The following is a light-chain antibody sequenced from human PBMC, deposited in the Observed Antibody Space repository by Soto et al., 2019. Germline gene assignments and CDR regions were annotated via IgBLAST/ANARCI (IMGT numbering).Light chain of an antibody. CDR1: QDVRTW. CDR2: AAV. J-gene: IGKJ1*01. V-gene: IGKV1-12*01. Sequence: DIQMTQSPSSVSASVGDRVTITCRASQDVRTWVAWYQQTPGKAPKLLVYAAVSLESGGPSRFSGRGSGTYFTLTINSLQPEDFATYYCQQANAFPLTFGQGTKVEIK. CDR3: QQANAFPLT.